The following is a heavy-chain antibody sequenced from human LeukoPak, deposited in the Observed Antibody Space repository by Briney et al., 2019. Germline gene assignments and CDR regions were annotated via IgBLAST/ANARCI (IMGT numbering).Heavy chain of an antibody. V-gene: IGHV3-7*04. J-gene: IGHJ4*02. CDR2: VKQDGSEK. Sequence: PGGSLRLSCEASGFNFRTYWMTWVRQAPGKGLEWVAIVKQDGSEKYYVDSVKGRFTISRDNAKNSLYLQMNSLRAEDTAVYYCARVEYYFDYWGQGTLVTVS. D-gene: IGHD5-24*01. CDR3: ARVEYYFDY. CDR1: GFNFRTYW.